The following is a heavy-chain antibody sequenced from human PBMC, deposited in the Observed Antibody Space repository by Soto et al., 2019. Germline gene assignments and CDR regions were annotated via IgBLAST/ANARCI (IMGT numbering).Heavy chain of an antibody. V-gene: IGHV4-61*08. CDR2: IYYSGST. CDR3: ARLNRGSGYYNYGDYMAV. Sequence: PSETLSLTCTVSGGSISSGGYYWSWIRQHPGKGLEWIGYIYYSGSTNYNPSLKSRVTISVDTSKNQFSLKLSSVTAADTAVYYCARLNRGSGYYNYGDYMAVCGKGTTVIVSS. D-gene: IGHD3-3*01. CDR1: GGSISSGGYY. J-gene: IGHJ6*03.